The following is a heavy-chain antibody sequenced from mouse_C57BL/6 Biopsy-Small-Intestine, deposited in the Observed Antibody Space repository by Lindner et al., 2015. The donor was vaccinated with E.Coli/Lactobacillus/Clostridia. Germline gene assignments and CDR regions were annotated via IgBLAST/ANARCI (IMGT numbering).Heavy chain of an antibody. D-gene: IGHD2-3*01. V-gene: IGHV1-63*01. Sequence: VQLQESGADLVRPGTSVKMSCKASGYTFTNYWIGWAKQRPGHGLEWIGGIYPGGGYTNYNEKFKGKATLTADKSSRTAYMQFSSLTSEDSAIYYCARSLYDYFDYWGQGTTLTVSS. CDR2: IYPGGGYT. CDR3: ARSLYDYFDY. J-gene: IGHJ2*01. CDR1: GYTFTNYW.